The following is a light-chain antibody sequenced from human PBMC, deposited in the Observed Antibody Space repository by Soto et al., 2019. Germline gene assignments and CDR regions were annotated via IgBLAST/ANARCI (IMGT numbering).Light chain of an antibody. CDR3: SLSYNGAVV. Sequence: QAVVTQELSLTVSPGGTVTLTCGSNTGAVTSGHYPYWFQQKPGQAPRTLIYDTSNKHSWTPARFAGSLLGGKAALTLSGAQPEDEAEYYCSLSYNGAVVFSGGTQLTVL. J-gene: IGLJ3*02. CDR2: DTS. CDR1: TGAVTSGHY. V-gene: IGLV7-46*01.